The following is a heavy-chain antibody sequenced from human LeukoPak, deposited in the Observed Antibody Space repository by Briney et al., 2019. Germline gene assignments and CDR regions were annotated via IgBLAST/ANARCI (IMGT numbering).Heavy chain of an antibody. V-gene: IGHV1-18*01. J-gene: IGHJ4*02. CDR3: ARTPSTYYDFWSGYYLDY. D-gene: IGHD3-3*01. CDR1: GYIFTSYG. CDR2: ISIYNGKT. Sequence: GASVKVSCKASGYIFTSYGISWVRQAPGQGLEWMGWISIYNGKTNYAQKFRGRVTMTTDTSTSTAFMELRSLRSEDTAVYYCARTPSTYYDFWSGYYLDYWGQGTLVTVSS.